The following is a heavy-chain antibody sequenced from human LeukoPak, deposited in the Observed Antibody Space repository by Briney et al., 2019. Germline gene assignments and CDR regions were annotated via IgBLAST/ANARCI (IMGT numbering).Heavy chain of an antibody. CDR3: AKDSLADIDY. D-gene: IGHD3-16*01. J-gene: IGHJ4*02. V-gene: IGHV3-30*02. CDR2: IRHDGSIK. Sequence: GGSLRLSCAASGFIFSTYGMYWDRQAPGKGLEWVAFIRHDGSIKNYADSVKGRSTISRDNSKNTLYLQMNSLRAEDTAVYYCAKDSLADIDYWGQGTLVTVSS. CDR1: GFIFSTYG.